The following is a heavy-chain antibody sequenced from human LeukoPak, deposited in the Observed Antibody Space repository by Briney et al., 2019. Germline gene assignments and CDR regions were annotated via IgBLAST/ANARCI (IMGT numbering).Heavy chain of an antibody. J-gene: IGHJ4*02. CDR1: GYTFTGYY. Sequence: PVASVKVSCKASGYTFTGYYMHWVRQAPGQGLEWMGWINPSGGSTTYAQKFQGRVTMTRDMSTSTVYMELSSLRSEDTAVYYCARSYQLLNLCFDYWGQGTLVTVSS. V-gene: IGHV1-46*01. CDR3: ARSYQLLNLCFDY. CDR2: INPSGGST. D-gene: IGHD2-2*01.